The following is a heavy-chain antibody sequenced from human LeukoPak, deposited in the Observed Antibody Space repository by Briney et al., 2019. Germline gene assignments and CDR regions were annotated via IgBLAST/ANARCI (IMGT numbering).Heavy chain of an antibody. D-gene: IGHD1-14*01. J-gene: IGHJ4*02. V-gene: IGHV5-51*01. CDR2: IYPGDSDT. Sequence: GESLQISCQGSGYSFTSYWIGWVRQMPGKGLEWMGIIYPGDSDTRYSPSFQGQVTISADKSISTAYLQWSSLKASDTAMYYCASLSGLTGYYFDYWGQGTLVTVSS. CDR3: ASLSGLTGYYFDY. CDR1: GYSFTSYW.